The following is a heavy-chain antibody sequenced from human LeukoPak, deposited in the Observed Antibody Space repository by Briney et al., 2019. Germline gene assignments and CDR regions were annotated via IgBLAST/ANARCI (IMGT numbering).Heavy chain of an antibody. CDR2: IYHSGST. CDR3: ARRAVAGDSDWFDP. CDR1: GYSISSGYY. D-gene: IGHD6-19*01. V-gene: IGHV4-38-2*01. Sequence: SETLSLTCAVSGYSISSGYYWGWIRQPPGQGLEWIGSIYHSGSTYYNPSLKSRVTISVDTSKNQFSLKLSSVTAADTAVYYCARRAVAGDSDWFDPWGQGTLVTVSS. J-gene: IGHJ5*02.